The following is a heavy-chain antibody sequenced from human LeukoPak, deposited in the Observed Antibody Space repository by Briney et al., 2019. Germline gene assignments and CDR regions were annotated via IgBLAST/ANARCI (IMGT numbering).Heavy chain of an antibody. CDR3: AREDSRNWFDP. J-gene: IGHJ5*02. CDR2: ISSSGSTI. CDR1: GFTFSDYY. Sequence: GGSLRLSCAASGFTFSDYYMSWIRQAPGKGLEWVSYISSSGSTIYYADSVKGRFTISRDNAKNTLYLQRNSLRAEDTAVYYCAREDSRNWFDPWGQGTLVTVPS. V-gene: IGHV3-11*01. D-gene: IGHD6-13*01.